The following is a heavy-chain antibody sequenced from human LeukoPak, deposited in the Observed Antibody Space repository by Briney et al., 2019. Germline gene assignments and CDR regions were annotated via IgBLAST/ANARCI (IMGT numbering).Heavy chain of an antibody. V-gene: IGHV4-30-2*01. Sequence: SQTLSLTCAVSGGSISSGGYSWSWIRQPPGKGLEWIGYIYHSGSTYYNPSLKSRVTISVDRSKNQFSLKLSSVTAADTAVYYCARAVFGVATGIYYMDVWGKGTTVTVSS. CDR1: GGSISSGGYS. CDR3: ARAVFGVATGIYYMDV. J-gene: IGHJ6*03. D-gene: IGHD3-3*01. CDR2: IYHSGST.